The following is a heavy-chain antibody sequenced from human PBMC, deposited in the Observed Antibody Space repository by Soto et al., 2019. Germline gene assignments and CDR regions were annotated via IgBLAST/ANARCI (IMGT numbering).Heavy chain of an antibody. CDR1: GGSVSSPTYY. CDR3: AGGRGHVNNWFDP. V-gene: IGHV4-61*01. D-gene: IGHD3-10*01. Sequence: QVQLQESGPGLVKPSETLSLTCTVSGGSVSSPTYYWSWIRQPPGKGLEWIGYMYYSGSTNYNPSPKSRATISLDTAKNQFSLKLSYVTAADTAVYYWAGGRGHVNNWFDPWGQGTLVTVSS. J-gene: IGHJ5*02. CDR2: MYYSGST.